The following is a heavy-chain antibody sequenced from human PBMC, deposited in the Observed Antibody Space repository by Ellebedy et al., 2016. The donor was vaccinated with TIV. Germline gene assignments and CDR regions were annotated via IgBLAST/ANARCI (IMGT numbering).Heavy chain of an antibody. Sequence: SETLSLTCSVSGGSISSSSYYWGWIRQSPGKGLGWIGNIYYSGSTYYNPSLKSRVTISVDTSKNQFSLKLSSVTAADTAVYYCARVRYDILTGPFDYWGQGTLVTVSS. D-gene: IGHD3-9*01. CDR1: GGSISSSSYY. J-gene: IGHJ4*02. CDR2: IYYSGST. CDR3: ARVRYDILTGPFDY. V-gene: IGHV4-39*07.